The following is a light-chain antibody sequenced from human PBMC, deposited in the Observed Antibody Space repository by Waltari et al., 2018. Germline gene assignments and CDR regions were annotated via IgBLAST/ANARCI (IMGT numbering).Light chain of an antibody. V-gene: IGLV2-8*01. Sequence: SALTQPPSASGSPGQSVTIPCTGTSSDVGGYNSFSWYQQHPGKAPKLMIYEVTKRPSGVPDRFSGSKSGNTASLIVSGLQAEDEADYHCSSYADSDNLVFGGGTKLTVL. CDR1: SSDVGGYNS. CDR2: EVT. J-gene: IGLJ3*02. CDR3: SSYADSDNLV.